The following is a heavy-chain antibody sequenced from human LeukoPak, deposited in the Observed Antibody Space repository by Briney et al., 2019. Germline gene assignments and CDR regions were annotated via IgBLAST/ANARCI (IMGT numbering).Heavy chain of an antibody. CDR3: AKDQYSSGDDAFDI. J-gene: IGHJ3*02. V-gene: IGHV3-23*01. CDR2: ISGSGGST. CDR1: GFTFSSYA. Sequence: GGSLRLSCAASGFTFSSYAMSWVRQAPGKGLEWVSLISGSGGSTYYADYVKGRFTISRDKNTLYLQMNSLRAEDTAVYFCAKDQYSSGDDAFDIWGQGTMVTVSS. D-gene: IGHD6-19*01.